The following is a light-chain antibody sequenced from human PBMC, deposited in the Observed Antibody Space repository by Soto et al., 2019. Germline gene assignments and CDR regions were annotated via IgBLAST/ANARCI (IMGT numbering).Light chain of an antibody. CDR3: QQRSNWPPWT. CDR2: DAS. CDR1: QSVSSY. J-gene: IGKJ1*01. Sequence: EIVLTQSPATLSWSPGERDTLSCRASQSVSSYLAWYQQKPGQAPRLLIYDASNRATGIPARFSGSGSGTDFTLTISSLEPEDFAVHYCQQRSNWPPWTFGQGTKVEIK. V-gene: IGKV3-11*01.